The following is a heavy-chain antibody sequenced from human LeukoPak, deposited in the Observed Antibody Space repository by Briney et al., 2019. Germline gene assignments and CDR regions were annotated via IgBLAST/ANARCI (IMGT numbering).Heavy chain of an antibody. CDR1: GYTFTSYD. CDR2: MNPNSGNT. V-gene: IGHV1-8*01. Sequence: GASVKVSCKASGYTFTSYDINWVRQATGQGLEWMGWMNPNSGNTGYAQKFQGRVTMTRNTSISTAYMELSSLRSEDTAVYYCARGRALEWWVWYFDLWGRGTLVTVSS. CDR3: ARGRALEWWVWYFDL. D-gene: IGHD2-8*01. J-gene: IGHJ2*01.